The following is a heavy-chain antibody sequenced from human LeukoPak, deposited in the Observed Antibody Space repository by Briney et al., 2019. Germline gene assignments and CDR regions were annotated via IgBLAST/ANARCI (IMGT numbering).Heavy chain of an antibody. J-gene: IGHJ5*02. CDR3: ARVDGHAQWFDP. CDR1: GFTFSSYW. V-gene: IGHV3-7*03. CDR2: IKQDGRDK. Sequence: PPGGSLRLSCAASGFTFSSYWMSWVRQAPGKGLEWVANIKQDGRDKYYVDSVKGRFTISRDNAKNSLYLQMNSLRAEDTAVYYCARVDGHAQWFDPWGQGTLVTVSS.